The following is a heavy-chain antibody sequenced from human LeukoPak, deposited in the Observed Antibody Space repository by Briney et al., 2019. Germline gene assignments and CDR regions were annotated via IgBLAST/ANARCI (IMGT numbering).Heavy chain of an antibody. D-gene: IGHD3-22*01. CDR1: GGTFSSYA. CDR3: ARGEGRDSSGYYYNYFDY. V-gene: IGHV1-69*05. Sequence: SVKVSCKASGGTFSSYAISWVRQAPGQGLEWMGGIIPIFGTANYAQKFQGRVTITTDESTSTAYMELSSLRSEDTAVYYCARGEGRDSSGYYYNYFDYWGQGTLVTVSS. J-gene: IGHJ4*02. CDR2: IIPIFGTA.